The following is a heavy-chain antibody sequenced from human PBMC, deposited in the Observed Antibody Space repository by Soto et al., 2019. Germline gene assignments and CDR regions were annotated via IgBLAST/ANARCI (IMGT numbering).Heavy chain of an antibody. CDR3: ARSLGYDFWSGYSHFDY. J-gene: IGHJ4*02. V-gene: IGHV1-46*03. D-gene: IGHD3-3*01. CDR2: INPSGGST. Sequence: ASVKVSCKASGYTFTSYYMHWVRQAPGQGLEWMGIINPSGGSTSYAQKFQGRVTMTRDTSTSTAYMELSSLRSEDTAVYYCARSLGYDFWSGYSHFDYWGQGTLVTVSS. CDR1: GYTFTSYY.